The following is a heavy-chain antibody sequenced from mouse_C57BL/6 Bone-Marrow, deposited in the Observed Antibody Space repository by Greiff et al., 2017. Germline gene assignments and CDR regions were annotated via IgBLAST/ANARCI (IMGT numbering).Heavy chain of an antibody. CDR1: GYTFTSYW. CDR2: IDPSDSYT. J-gene: IGHJ2*01. CDR3: ALCPYYFDY. D-gene: IGHD6-2*01. V-gene: IGHV1-69*01. Sequence: QVQLQQPGAELVMPGASVKLSCTASGYTFTSYWLHWVKQRPGQGLEWIGEIDPSDSYTNYNQKFKGKSTLTVDKSSSTAYMQLSSLTSEDSAVYYCALCPYYFDYWGQGTTLTVSS.